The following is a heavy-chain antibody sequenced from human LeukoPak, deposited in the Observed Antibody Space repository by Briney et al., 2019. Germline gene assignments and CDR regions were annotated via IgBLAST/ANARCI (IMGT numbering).Heavy chain of an antibody. Sequence: PSETLSLTCTVSGGSISSGDYYWSWIRQPPGKGLEWIGYIYYSGSTYYNPSLKSRLTMSVDTSKNQFSLKLSSVTAADTAVYYCARTVGTASPDTRGPDYYYYYGMDVWGQGTTVTVSS. V-gene: IGHV4-30-4*01. CDR3: ARTVGTASPDTRGPDYYYYYGMDV. J-gene: IGHJ6*02. CDR2: IYYSGST. D-gene: IGHD1-1*01. CDR1: GGSISSGDYY.